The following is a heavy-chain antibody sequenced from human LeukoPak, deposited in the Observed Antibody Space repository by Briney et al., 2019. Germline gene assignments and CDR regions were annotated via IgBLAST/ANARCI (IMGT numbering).Heavy chain of an antibody. CDR2: IRSKAYGGTT. Sequence: GGSLRLSCTASGFTFGDYAMSWVRQAPGKGLEWVGFIRSKAYGGTTEYAASVKGRFTISRDDSKSIAYLQMNSLKTEDTAVYYCTRAEMATMDGFYWDQGTLVTVSS. D-gene: IGHD5-24*01. CDR3: TRAEMATMDGFY. CDR1: GFTFGDYA. J-gene: IGHJ4*02. V-gene: IGHV3-49*04.